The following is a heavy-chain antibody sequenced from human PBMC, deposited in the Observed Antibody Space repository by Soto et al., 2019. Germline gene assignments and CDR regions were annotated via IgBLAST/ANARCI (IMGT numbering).Heavy chain of an antibody. J-gene: IGHJ4*02. CDR3: ARAPYSSSWYPHIDY. V-gene: IGHV4-59*01. D-gene: IGHD6-13*01. CDR2: IYYSGST. CDR1: GGSISSYY. Sequence: PSETLSLTCPVSGGSISSYYWSWIRQPPGKGLEWIGYIYYSGSTNYNPSLKSRVTISVDTSKNQFSLKLSSVTAADTAVYYCARAPYSSSWYPHIDYWGQGTLVTVSS.